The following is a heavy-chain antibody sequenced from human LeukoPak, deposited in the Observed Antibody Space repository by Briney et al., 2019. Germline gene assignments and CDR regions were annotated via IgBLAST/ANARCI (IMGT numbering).Heavy chain of an antibody. V-gene: IGHV1-18*01. D-gene: IGHD6-19*01. CDR2: ISAYNGNT. Sequence: ASVKVSCKASGYTFTSYGISWVRQAPGQGLEWMGWISAYNGNTNYAQKLQGRVTMTTDTSTTTAYTELRSLRSDDTAVYYCARAESIAVAGTSRDYWGQGTLVTVSS. CDR3: ARAESIAVAGTSRDY. CDR1: GYTFTSYG. J-gene: IGHJ4*02.